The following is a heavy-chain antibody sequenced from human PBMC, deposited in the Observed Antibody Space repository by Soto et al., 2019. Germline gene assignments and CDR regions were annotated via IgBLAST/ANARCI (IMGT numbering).Heavy chain of an antibody. V-gene: IGHV3-21*01. Sequence: EVQLVESGGALVKPGESLRLSCAASGFTFSYFTMNWVRQAPGKGLEWVASITSSSSNKYSADSVRGRFTFSRDNANNSLYLQMNSLRVEDTAVYYCARLRSDGFDIWGQGTLVTVSS. CDR2: ITSSSSNK. J-gene: IGHJ3*02. CDR1: GFTFSYFT. CDR3: ARLRSDGFDI.